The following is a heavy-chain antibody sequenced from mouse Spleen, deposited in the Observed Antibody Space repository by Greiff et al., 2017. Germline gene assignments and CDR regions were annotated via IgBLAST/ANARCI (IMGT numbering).Heavy chain of an antibody. Sequence: ESGAELARPGASVKLSCKASGYTFTSYWMHWVKQRPGQGLEWIGAIDTSDSYTSYNQKFKGKATLTVDESSSTAYMQLSSLTSEDSAVYYCARDYYAMDYWGQGTSVTVSS. CDR1: GYTFTSYW. CDR3: ARDYYAMDY. V-gene: IGHV1-59*01. CDR2: IDTSDSYT. J-gene: IGHJ4*01.